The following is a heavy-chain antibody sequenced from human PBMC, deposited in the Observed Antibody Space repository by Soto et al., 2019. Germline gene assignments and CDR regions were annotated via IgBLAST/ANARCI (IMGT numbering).Heavy chain of an antibody. CDR2: ISSSSSYI. CDR1: GFTFSSYS. CDR3: ARDYGPGDDVDS. J-gene: IGHJ4*02. Sequence: EVQLVESGGGLVKPGESLRLSCAVSGFTFSSYSMTWVRQAPGKGLEWVSSISSSSSYIYSADSVKGRFTISRDNAKNSLYLQMNSLRAEDTAVYYCARDYGPGDDVDSWGQGTLVTVSS. D-gene: IGHD4-17*01. V-gene: IGHV3-21*01.